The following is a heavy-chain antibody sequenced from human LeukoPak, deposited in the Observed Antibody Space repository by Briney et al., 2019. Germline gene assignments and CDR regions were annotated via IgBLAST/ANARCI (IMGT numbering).Heavy chain of an antibody. D-gene: IGHD1-14*01. CDR2: IDHSGST. J-gene: IGHJ2*01. CDR3: ARGGNGWYFNL. V-gene: IGHV4-34*01. CDR1: GASLRGSY. Sequence: SETLSLTCAVQGASLRGSYWSWIRQPPGKGLQWIGQIDHSGSTHSIPSLKSRVTISLDTSQSQVSLKVNSVTAADTAVYFCARGGNGWYFNLWGRGTLVTVSS.